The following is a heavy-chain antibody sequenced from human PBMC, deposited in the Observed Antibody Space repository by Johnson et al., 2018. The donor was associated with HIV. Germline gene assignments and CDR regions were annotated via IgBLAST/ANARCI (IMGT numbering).Heavy chain of an antibody. Sequence: QVQLVESGGGVVQPGRSLRLSCAASGFPFSNYGMHWVRQAPGKGLEWVSVIWFDGSSKYYADSVKGRFTISRDNSKNTLYLQMNSLRVEDTAVYYCARVHIAGRWSDAFEIWGQGTMVTVSS. V-gene: IGHV3-33*01. D-gene: IGHD6-13*01. CDR2: IWFDGSSK. J-gene: IGHJ3*02. CDR1: GFPFSNYG. CDR3: ARVHIAGRWSDAFEI.